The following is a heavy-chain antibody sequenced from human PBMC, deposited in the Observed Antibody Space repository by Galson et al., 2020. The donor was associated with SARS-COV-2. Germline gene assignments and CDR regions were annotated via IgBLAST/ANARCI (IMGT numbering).Heavy chain of an antibody. Sequence: SQTLTLTCAISGDSVSSNSAAWNWLRQSPSIGLEWLGRTYYRSQWSTDYAVSVKSRITINPDTSKNQFSLQLNSVTPEDTAIYYCAGRVAGAGSLHIWGQGTMVIVSS. CDR2: TYYRSQWST. CDR3: AGRVAGAGSLHI. D-gene: IGHD6-13*01. CDR1: GDSVSSNSAA. V-gene: IGHV6-1*01. J-gene: IGHJ3*02.